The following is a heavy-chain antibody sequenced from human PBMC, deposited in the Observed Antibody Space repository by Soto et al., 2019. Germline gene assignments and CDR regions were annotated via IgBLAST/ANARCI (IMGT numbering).Heavy chain of an antibody. J-gene: IGHJ4*02. Sequence: GGSLRLSCAASGFTFSSYAMSWVRQAPGKGLEWVSAISGSGGSTYYADSVKGRFTISRDDSKKTLFLQMHSLRAEDTAVYYCAKSRPTNYFEYWGQGSRVTVSS. CDR1: GFTFSSYA. CDR2: ISGSGGST. D-gene: IGHD2-8*01. CDR3: AKSRPTNYFEY. V-gene: IGHV3-23*01.